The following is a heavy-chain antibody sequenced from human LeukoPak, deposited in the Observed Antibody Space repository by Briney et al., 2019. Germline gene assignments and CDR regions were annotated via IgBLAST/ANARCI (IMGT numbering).Heavy chain of an antibody. Sequence: PSETLSLTCTVSGGSISSYYWNWIRQPPGEGLEWIGYFHYSGSTNYNPSLKSRVTISVDTSKNQFSLKLSSVTAADTAVYYCARDVANCGGDCYLAGDAFDIWGQGTMVTVSS. V-gene: IGHV4-59*01. CDR2: FHYSGST. J-gene: IGHJ3*02. CDR3: ARDVANCGGDCYLAGDAFDI. D-gene: IGHD2-21*02. CDR1: GGSISSYY.